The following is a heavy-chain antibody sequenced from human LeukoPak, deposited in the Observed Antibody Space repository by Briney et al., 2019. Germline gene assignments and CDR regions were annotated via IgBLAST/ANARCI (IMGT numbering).Heavy chain of an antibody. Sequence: GGSLRLSCAASGFSFSSYSMNWVRQAPGKGLEWVSSISSGSSYIYYADSVKGRFTISRDNARNSLYLQMNSLRAEDSAVYYCARDAGACDYWGQGTLVTVSS. D-gene: IGHD1-26*01. CDR1: GFSFSSYS. CDR3: ARDAGACDY. J-gene: IGHJ4*02. V-gene: IGHV3-21*01. CDR2: ISSGSSYI.